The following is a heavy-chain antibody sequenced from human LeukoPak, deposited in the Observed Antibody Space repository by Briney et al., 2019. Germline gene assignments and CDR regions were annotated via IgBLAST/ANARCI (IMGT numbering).Heavy chain of an antibody. Sequence: TSETLSLTCTVSGGSISSSSYYWGWIRQPPGKGLEWIGSIYYSGSTYYNPSLKSRVTISVDTSKTQSSLKLSSVTAADTAVYYCARRQYYDILTWGQGTLVTVSS. D-gene: IGHD3-9*01. J-gene: IGHJ4*02. V-gene: IGHV4-39*01. CDR2: IYYSGST. CDR1: GGSISSSSYY. CDR3: ARRQYYDILT.